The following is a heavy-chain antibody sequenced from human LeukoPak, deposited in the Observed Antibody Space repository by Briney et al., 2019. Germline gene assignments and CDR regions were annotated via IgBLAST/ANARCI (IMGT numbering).Heavy chain of an antibody. J-gene: IGHJ4*02. D-gene: IGHD1-26*01. CDR1: GVSISDYH. V-gene: IGHV4-59*01. Sequence: KPSETLSLTCSVSGVSISDYHWIWIRQPPAKGLEWMGYFSYSGSTRYNPSLKSRVTMSVDTSKSQFSLRLNSVAAADTAVYYCARMYSGTSYYFDFWGQGTLVTVSS. CDR3: ARMYSGTSYYFDF. CDR2: FSYSGST.